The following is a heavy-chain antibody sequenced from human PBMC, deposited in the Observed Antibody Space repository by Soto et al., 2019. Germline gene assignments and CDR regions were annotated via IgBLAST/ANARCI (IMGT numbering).Heavy chain of an antibody. Sequence: GGSLRLSCAASGFTFSDYYMSWVRQAPGKGLEWVSDISTSSSYTNYADSVKGRFTISRDNAKNSLYLQMNSLRAEDAAVYYCARMDYYGSGKSFDYWGQGTLVTVSS. CDR1: GFTFSDYY. CDR3: ARMDYYGSGKSFDY. V-gene: IGHV3-11*06. D-gene: IGHD3-10*01. CDR2: ISTSSSYT. J-gene: IGHJ4*02.